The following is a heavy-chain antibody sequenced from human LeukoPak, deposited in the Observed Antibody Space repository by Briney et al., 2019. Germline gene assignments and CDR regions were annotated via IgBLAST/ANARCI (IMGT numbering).Heavy chain of an antibody. CDR3: VRDLDWGAYDY. CDR1: GFTFSSYA. CDR2: FSGSGGNT. Sequence: PGGSLRLSCAASGFTFSSYAMSWVRQAPGKGLEWVSTFSGSGGNTYYADSVKGRFTISRDNSKNTLHLQMNGLRTEDTAVYYCVRDLDWGAYDYWGQGTLVTVSS. J-gene: IGHJ4*02. V-gene: IGHV3-23*01. D-gene: IGHD3-9*01.